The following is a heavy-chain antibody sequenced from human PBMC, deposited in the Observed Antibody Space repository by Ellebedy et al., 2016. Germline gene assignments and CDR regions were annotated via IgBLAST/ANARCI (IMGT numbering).Heavy chain of an antibody. D-gene: IGHD1-7*01. V-gene: IGHV1-24*01. CDR3: ATSPGTTPYYYYMDV. CDR1: GYTLTELS. J-gene: IGHJ6*03. CDR2: FDPEDGET. Sequence: ASVKVSCXVSGYTLTELSMHWVRQAPGKGLEWMGGFDPEDGETIYAQKFQGRVTMTEDTSTDTAYMELSSLRSEDTAVYYCATSPGTTPYYYYMDVWGKGTTVTVSS.